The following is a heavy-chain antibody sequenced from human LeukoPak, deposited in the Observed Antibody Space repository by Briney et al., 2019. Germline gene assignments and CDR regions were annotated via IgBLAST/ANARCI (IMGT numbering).Heavy chain of an antibody. CDR3: AADRGPTVTTPRGHYYYYMDV. CDR1: GFTFTSSA. J-gene: IGHJ6*03. D-gene: IGHD4-17*01. Sequence: SVKVSCKASGFTFTSSAMQWVRQARGQRLEWIGWIVVGSGNTNYAQKFQERVTITRDMSTSTAYMELSGLRSEDTAVYYCAADRGPTVTTPRGHYYYYMDVWGKGTTVTVSS. CDR2: IVVGSGNT. V-gene: IGHV1-58*02.